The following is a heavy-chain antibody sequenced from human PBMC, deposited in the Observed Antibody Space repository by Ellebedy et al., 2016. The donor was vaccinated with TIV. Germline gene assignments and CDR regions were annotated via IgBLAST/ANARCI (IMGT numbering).Heavy chain of an antibody. CDR3: ARDGVGLIDLDS. CDR1: GFILSNYW. CDR2: IRGDGIST. J-gene: IGHJ4*02. D-gene: IGHD3-3*01. Sequence: GESLKISXAASGFILSNYWMHWVRQAPGKGLVWVSHIRGDGISTSYADSVKGRFTISRDNAKNTMYLQMNSLRAEDTAVYYCARDGVGLIDLDSWGQGTLVTVSS. V-gene: IGHV3-74*01.